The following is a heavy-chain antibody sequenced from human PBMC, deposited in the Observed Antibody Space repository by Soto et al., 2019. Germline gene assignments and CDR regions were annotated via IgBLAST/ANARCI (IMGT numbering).Heavy chain of an antibody. J-gene: IGHJ6*02. CDR3: AAVDPGGYYGMDV. D-gene: IGHD2-2*03. CDR1: GFSFSSSA. CDR2: IVVGSGNT. V-gene: IGHV1-58*01. Sequence: AASVEGSCKXSGFSFSSSAVQWVRQARGQRLEWIGWIVVGSGNTNYAQKFQERVTITRDMSTSTAYMELSSLRSEDTAVYYCAAVDPGGYYGMDVWGQGTTVTVSS.